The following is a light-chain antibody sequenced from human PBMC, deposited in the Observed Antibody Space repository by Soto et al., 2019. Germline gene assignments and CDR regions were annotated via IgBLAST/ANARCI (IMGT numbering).Light chain of an antibody. V-gene: IGKV3-11*01. CDR1: VTVSTN. CDR3: QQRSNWPLRT. Sequence: EMVLTRPPTALSVSPGRRATLSCRVSVTVSTNLAWFQRTAGQAPRLLIYDASNRATGIPARFRGSRSGTDFTLTISSLEPEDFAVYYCQQRSNWPLRTFGQGTRLEIK. CDR2: DAS. J-gene: IGKJ5*01.